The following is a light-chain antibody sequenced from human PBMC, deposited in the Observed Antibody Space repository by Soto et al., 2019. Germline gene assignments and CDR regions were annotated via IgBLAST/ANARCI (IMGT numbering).Light chain of an antibody. CDR2: DAY. CDR1: QSVDRY. V-gene: IGKV3-20*01. J-gene: IGKJ1*01. Sequence: EIVMTQSPATLSVSPGERATLSCRASQSVDRYVAWYQQKVGQAPRLLIYDAYSRATGIPDRFSGSGSGTDFTLTISRLEPEDFAVYYCQQYDSSPKKFGQGTKVDI. CDR3: QQYDSSPKK.